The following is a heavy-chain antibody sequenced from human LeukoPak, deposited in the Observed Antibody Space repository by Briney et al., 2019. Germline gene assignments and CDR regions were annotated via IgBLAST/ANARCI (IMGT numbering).Heavy chain of an antibody. CDR1: GGSFSDYY. Sequence: PSETLSLTCAGYGGSFSDYYWSWGGQPAGKGLEWIGEINHSGSSNYNPSLKRRVTISVDKSKNQCSLTLSSVTAADTAVYYCARGPKKGYCSGGSCLGLAIWGQGTLVTVSS. CDR2: INHSGSS. CDR3: ARGPKKGYCSGGSCLGLAI. V-gene: IGHV4-34*01. J-gene: IGHJ4*02. D-gene: IGHD2-15*01.